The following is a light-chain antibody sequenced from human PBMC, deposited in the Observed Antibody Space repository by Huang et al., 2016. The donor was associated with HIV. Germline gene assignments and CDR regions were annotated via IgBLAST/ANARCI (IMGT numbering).Light chain of an antibody. CDR1: QDVGTS. CDR3: QQAHSFPHT. J-gene: IGKJ5*01. V-gene: IGKV1D-12*01. CDR2: SAS. Sequence: DIQMIQSPSSVSASAGDSVTIICRASQDVGTSLAWYQQRPGKAPNLLIYSASRLEEGAPSTVSGSGAGTIFSLTISNVQPEDYAIYYCQQAHSFPHTFGQGTRLEI.